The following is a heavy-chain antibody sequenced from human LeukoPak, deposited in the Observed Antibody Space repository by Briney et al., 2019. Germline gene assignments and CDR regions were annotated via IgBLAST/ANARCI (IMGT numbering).Heavy chain of an antibody. D-gene: IGHD6-13*01. Sequence: SETLSLTRTVSGYSISSGYYWGWIRQPPGKGLEWIGSIYHSGSTYYNPSLKSRVTISVDTSKNQFSLKLSSVAAADTAVYYCARGVGIAAAGTFWFDPWGQGTLVTVSS. CDR3: ARGVGIAAAGTFWFDP. V-gene: IGHV4-38-2*02. CDR1: GYSISSGYY. J-gene: IGHJ5*02. CDR2: IYHSGST.